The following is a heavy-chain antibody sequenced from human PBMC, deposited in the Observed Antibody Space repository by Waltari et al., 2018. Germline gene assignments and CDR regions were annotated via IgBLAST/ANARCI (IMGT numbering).Heavy chain of an antibody. CDR3: ARDGPHDSSGQGGDY. V-gene: IGHV1-46*01. Sequence: QVQLVQSGAEVKKPGASVKVSCKASGCTFTSYYMHWVRQAPGQGLGVMGIINPSGGSRSYEQKFQGRVTMTRDTSPSTVYMELSSLRSEDTAVYYCARDGPHDSSGQGGDYWGQGTLVTVSS. D-gene: IGHD3-22*01. J-gene: IGHJ4*02. CDR1: GCTFTSYY. CDR2: INPSGGSR.